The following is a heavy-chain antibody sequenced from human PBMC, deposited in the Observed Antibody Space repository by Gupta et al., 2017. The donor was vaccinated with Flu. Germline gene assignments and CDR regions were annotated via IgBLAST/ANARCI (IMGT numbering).Heavy chain of an antibody. CDR2: IHIPGRT. J-gene: IGHJ4*02. D-gene: IGHD2-8*02. CDR3: GREGGKPGGGWYTIDY. CDR1: GFTFSSYA. V-gene: IGHV3-23*01. Sequence: EVLVLESGGGLVQPGGSLRLSCATTGFTFSSYAFSWVRQAPGRGLEWTSAIHIPGRTYYTGSVKGRFTLSRDNSKDTVFLQMDSLRAEDTAVYYCGREGGKPGGGWYTIDYWGQGALVTVSS.